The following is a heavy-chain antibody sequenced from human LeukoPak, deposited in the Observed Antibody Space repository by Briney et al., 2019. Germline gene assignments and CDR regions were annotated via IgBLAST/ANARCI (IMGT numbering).Heavy chain of an antibody. V-gene: IGHV3-23*01. CDR2: ISGSGGST. CDR3: ATLSTNPPH. D-gene: IGHD2-2*01. J-gene: IGHJ4*02. CDR1: GLTFSDFT. Sequence: PSGGSLRLSCAASGLTFSDFTMSWVRQAPGKGLEWVSGISGSGGSTYYTDFVKGRFTISRDNSKNTLYLQMNSLRAEDAAVYHCATLSTNPPHWGQGTLVTVSS.